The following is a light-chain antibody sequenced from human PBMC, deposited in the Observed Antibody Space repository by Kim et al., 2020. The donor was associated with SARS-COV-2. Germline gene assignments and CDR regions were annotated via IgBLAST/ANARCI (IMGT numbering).Light chain of an antibody. CDR2: AAG. CDR3: QKYNSAPFA. Sequence: DIQMTHSPSSLSASVGDRVTITCRASQGIRNYLAWYQQKPGTVPKLLIYAAGTLHSGVPSRFSGSGSGTDFTLTISSLQPEDVATYYCQKYNSAPFAFGPGTKVDIK. CDR1: QGIRNY. J-gene: IGKJ3*01. V-gene: IGKV1-27*01.